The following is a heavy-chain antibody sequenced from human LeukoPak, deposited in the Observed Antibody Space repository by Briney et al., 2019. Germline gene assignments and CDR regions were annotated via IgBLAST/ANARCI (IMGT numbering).Heavy chain of an antibody. Sequence: PGGSLRLSCAASGFTFRSYAMTWVRQAPGKGLEWVSVISGSGGNAYYADSVQGRFTISRDNFKNTLYLQMNSLTAEDTVIYCCAKGGTSSWYFVFDYWGQGVLVTVSS. CDR1: GFTFRSYA. V-gene: IGHV3-23*01. D-gene: IGHD6-13*01. CDR2: ISGSGGNA. CDR3: AKGGTSSWYFVFDY. J-gene: IGHJ4*02.